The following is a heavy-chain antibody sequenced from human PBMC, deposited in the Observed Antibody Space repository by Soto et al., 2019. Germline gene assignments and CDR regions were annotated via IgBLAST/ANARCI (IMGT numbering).Heavy chain of an antibody. Sequence: PGGSLRLCLAASGFTFSSYGISWVRQAPGKGLEWVSAISGSGGSTYYADSVKGRFTISRDNSKNTLYLQMNSLRAEDTAVYYCAKELYSSSSVDYWGQGTLVTVSS. D-gene: IGHD6-13*01. J-gene: IGHJ4*02. CDR1: GFTFSSYG. CDR3: AKELYSSSSVDY. CDR2: ISGSGGST. V-gene: IGHV3-23*01.